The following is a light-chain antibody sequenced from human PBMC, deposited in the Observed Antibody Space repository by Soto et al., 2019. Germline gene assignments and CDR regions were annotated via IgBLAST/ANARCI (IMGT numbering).Light chain of an antibody. CDR2: EVS. V-gene: IGLV2-8*01. CDR1: SSDVGGYNY. Sequence: SVMTKPPSASGSPGQSVTISCAGTSSDVGGYNYVSWYQQYPGKVPKLMIYEVSERPSGVPDRFSGSKSGNTAFLTVSGLQAEDEADYYCLSYADTAYVFGTWTKVTVL. CDR3: LSYADTAYV. J-gene: IGLJ1*01.